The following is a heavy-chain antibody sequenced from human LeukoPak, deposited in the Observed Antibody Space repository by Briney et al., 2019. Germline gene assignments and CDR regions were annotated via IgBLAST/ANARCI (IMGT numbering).Heavy chain of an antibody. Sequence: SETLSLTCTVSGGSISSYYWGWIRQPPGKGLEWIGSIYYSGSTYYNPSLKSRVTISVDTSKNQFSLKLSSVTAADTAVYYCASLSKRIVGAEFDYWGQGTLVTVSS. V-gene: IGHV4-39*01. D-gene: IGHD1-26*01. CDR3: ASLSKRIVGAEFDY. CDR2: IYYSGST. J-gene: IGHJ4*02. CDR1: GGSISSYY.